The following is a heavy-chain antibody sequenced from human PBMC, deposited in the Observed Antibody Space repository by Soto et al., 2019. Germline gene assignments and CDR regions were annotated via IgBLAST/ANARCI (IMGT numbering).Heavy chain of an antibody. CDR2: INHSGST. J-gene: IGHJ4*02. Sequence: SETLSLTCAVYGGSFSGYYWSWIRQPPGKGLEWIGEINHSGSTNYNPSLKSRVTISVDTSKNQFSLKLSSVTAADTAVYYCARAERFGELSDYWGQGTLVTVSS. D-gene: IGHD3-10*01. CDR1: GGSFSGYY. CDR3: ARAERFGELSDY. V-gene: IGHV4-34*01.